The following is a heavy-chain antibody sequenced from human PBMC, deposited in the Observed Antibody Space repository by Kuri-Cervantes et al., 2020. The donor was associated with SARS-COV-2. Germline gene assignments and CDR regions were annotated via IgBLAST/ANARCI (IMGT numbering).Heavy chain of an antibody. CDR3: AHVLWGSFHWLDP. J-gene: IGHJ5*02. V-gene: IGHV2-70D*14. CDR1: GFSLSTSGMR. Sequence: SGPTLVKPTQTLTLTCTFSGFSLSTSGMRVSWIRQPPGKALEWLARIDWDDDKFYSTSLKTRLTISKDTSKNQVVLTMTGMDPVDTATYYCAHVLWGSFHWLDPWGQGTLVHRLL. CDR2: IDWDDDK. D-gene: IGHD3-16*01.